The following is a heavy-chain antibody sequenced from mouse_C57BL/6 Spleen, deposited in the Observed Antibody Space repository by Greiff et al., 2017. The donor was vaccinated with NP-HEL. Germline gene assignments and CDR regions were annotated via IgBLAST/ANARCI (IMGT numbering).Heavy chain of an antibody. CDR3: ARLWEGRCFDY. D-gene: IGHD1-1*02. J-gene: IGHJ2*01. V-gene: IGHV1-50*01. CDR1: GYTFTSYW. Sequence: QVQLQQPGAELVKPGASVKLSCKASGYTFTSYWMQWVKQRPGQGLEWIGEIDPSDSYTNYHQKFKGKATLTVATSSSTAYMQLSSLTSEDSAVYYCARLWEGRCFDYWGQGTTLTVSS. CDR2: IDPSDSYT.